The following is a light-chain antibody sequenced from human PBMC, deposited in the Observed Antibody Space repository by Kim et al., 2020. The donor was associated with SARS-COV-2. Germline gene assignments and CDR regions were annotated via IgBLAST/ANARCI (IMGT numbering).Light chain of an antibody. Sequence: SPSVGDRVTITCRASQGISTWLAWYQQKPGKAPKRLIHTASTLQSGVSSRFSGSGSGTDFTLTISSLQPEDSATYYCQQTDSFPLTFGGGTKLEIK. CDR3: QQTDSFPLT. CDR1: QGISTW. V-gene: IGKV1-12*01. J-gene: IGKJ4*01. CDR2: TAS.